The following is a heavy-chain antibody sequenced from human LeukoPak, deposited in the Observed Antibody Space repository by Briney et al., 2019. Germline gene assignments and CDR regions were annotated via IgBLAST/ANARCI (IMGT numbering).Heavy chain of an antibody. CDR3: ARMETAFSFFGWFDP. V-gene: IGHV4-39*01. J-gene: IGHJ5*02. Sequence: PSETLSLTCTVSGGSISSSSYYWGWIRQPPGKGLEWIGSIYYSGSTYYNPSLKSRVTISVDTSKNQFSLKLSSVTAADTAVYYCARMETAFSFFGWFDPWGQGTPVTVSS. D-gene: IGHD5-18*01. CDR1: GGSISSSSYY. CDR2: IYYSGST.